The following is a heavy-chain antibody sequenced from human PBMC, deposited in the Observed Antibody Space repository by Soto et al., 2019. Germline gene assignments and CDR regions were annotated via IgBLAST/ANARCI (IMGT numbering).Heavy chain of an antibody. Sequence: QVLLVESGGGMVQPGRSLRLSCAASGFTFSNYGMHWVRQAPGKGLEWVAVISYDGSDKYYADSVKGRFSISRDNSKNTLYLQMNSLRAEDPAVYYCAKVTGYCSSSSCRRDYYYYYGMDVWGQGTTVTVSS. D-gene: IGHD2-2*01. CDR2: ISYDGSDK. CDR3: AKVTGYCSSSSCRRDYYYYYGMDV. V-gene: IGHV3-30*18. J-gene: IGHJ6*02. CDR1: GFTFSNYG.